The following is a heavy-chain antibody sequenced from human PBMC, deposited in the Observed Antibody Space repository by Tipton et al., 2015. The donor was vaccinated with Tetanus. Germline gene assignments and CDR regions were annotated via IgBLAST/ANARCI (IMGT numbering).Heavy chain of an antibody. CDR1: GYTFTSYQ. V-gene: IGHV1-46*01. CDR2: INPSGGST. D-gene: IGHD3-22*01. Sequence: QVQLVQSGAEVKKPGASVKVSCKASGYTFTSYQMHWVRQAPRQGLEWMGIINPSGGSTSYAQKFQGRVTMTRDTSTSTVYMELSSLRSEDTAVYYCARGEYYVGSAYSWYFDLWGRGTLVTVSS. CDR3: ARGEYYVGSAYSWYFDL. J-gene: IGHJ2*01.